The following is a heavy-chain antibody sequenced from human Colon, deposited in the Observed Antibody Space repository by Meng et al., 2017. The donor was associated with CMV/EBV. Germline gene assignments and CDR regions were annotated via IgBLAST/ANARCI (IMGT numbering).Heavy chain of an antibody. J-gene: IGHJ4*02. Sequence: LSCAVSGFTFSNYVIRSGRQAPGKGVEWVSTVSRDGGSTYYADSMMCRLNISRDNSKNTVSLLMSNLRVEYTAMYYCANGATFYFESWGQGTLVTVSS. D-gene: IGHD3-16*01. CDR1: GFTFSNYV. CDR3: ANGATFYFES. CDR2: VSRDGGST. V-gene: IGHV3-23*01.